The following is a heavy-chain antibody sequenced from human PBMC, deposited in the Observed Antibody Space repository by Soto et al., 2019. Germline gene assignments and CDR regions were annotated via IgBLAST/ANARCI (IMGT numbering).Heavy chain of an antibody. J-gene: IGHJ6*02. D-gene: IGHD6-19*01. Sequence: SETLSLTCAVYGGSFSGYYWSWIRQPPGKGLEWIGEINHSGSTNYNPSLKSRVTISVDTSKNQFSLKLSSVTAADTAVYYCARLAVAGTFYYYYGMDVWGQGTTVTVSS. CDR3: ARLAVAGTFYYYYGMDV. CDR1: GGSFSGYY. V-gene: IGHV4-34*01. CDR2: INHSGST.